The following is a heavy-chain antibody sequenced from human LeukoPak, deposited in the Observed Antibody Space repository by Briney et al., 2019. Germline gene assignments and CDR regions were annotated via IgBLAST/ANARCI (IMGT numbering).Heavy chain of an antibody. Sequence: SETLSLTCTVSGGSISSYYWSWIRQPPGKGLEWIGYIYYSGSTNYNPSLKSRVTISVDTSKNQFSLKLSSVTAADTAVYYCARPLDIVVVPAAIGLRSDAFDIWGQGTMVTVSS. CDR1: GGSISSYY. CDR3: ARPLDIVVVPAAIGLRSDAFDI. CDR2: IYYSGST. D-gene: IGHD2-2*03. J-gene: IGHJ3*02. V-gene: IGHV4-59*12.